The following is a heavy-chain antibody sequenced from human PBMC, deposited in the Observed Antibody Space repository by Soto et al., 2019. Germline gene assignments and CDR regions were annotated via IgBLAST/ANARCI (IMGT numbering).Heavy chain of an antibody. CDR1: GGSVSSGSYY. J-gene: IGHJ6*02. Sequence: SETLSLTCTVSGGSVSSGSYYWSWIRQPPGKGLEWIGYIYYSGSTNYNPSLKSRVTISVDTSKNQFSLKLSSVTAADTAVYYCARELMVRGVIGWAEGYGMDVWGQGTTVTVSS. V-gene: IGHV4-61*01. D-gene: IGHD3-10*01. CDR3: ARELMVRGVIGWAEGYGMDV. CDR2: IYYSGST.